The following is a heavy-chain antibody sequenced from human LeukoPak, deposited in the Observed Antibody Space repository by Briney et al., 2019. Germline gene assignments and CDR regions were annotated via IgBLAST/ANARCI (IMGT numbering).Heavy chain of an antibody. CDR3: AREGPIVGATGSGDY. Sequence: ASVKVSCKASGYTFTGYYMHWVRQAPGQGLEWMGRINPNSGGKNYAQKFQGRVTMTRDTSISTAYMELSRLRSDDTAVYYCAREGPIVGATGSGDYWGQGTLVTVSS. V-gene: IGHV1-2*06. J-gene: IGHJ4*02. CDR2: INPNSGGK. CDR1: GYTFTGYY. D-gene: IGHD1-26*01.